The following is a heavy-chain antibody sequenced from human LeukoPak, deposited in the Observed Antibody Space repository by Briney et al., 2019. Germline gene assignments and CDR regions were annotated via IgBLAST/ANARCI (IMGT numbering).Heavy chain of an antibody. J-gene: IGHJ4*02. V-gene: IGHV3-66*04. Sequence: GGSLRLSRAASGFTVSSNYMSWVRQAPGKGLEWVSVIYSGGSTYYADSVKGRFTISRDNSKNTLYLQMNSLRAEDTAVYYCAGLPVYYYDTSGFYFDYWGQGTLVTVSS. CDR3: AGLPVYYYDTSGFYFDY. CDR2: IYSGGST. CDR1: GFTVSSNY. D-gene: IGHD3-22*01.